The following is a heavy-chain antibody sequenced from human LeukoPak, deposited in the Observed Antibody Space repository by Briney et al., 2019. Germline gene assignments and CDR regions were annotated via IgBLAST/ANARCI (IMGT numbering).Heavy chain of an antibody. D-gene: IGHD6-13*01. CDR1: GYTFTSYA. Sequence: GASVKVSCKASGYTFTSYAMHWVRQAPGQRLEWMGWINAGNGNTKYSQKFQGRVTITRDTSASTAYMEPSSLRSEDTAVYYCARGEQQLVRRYFDYWGQGTLVTVSS. V-gene: IGHV1-3*01. CDR2: INAGNGNT. J-gene: IGHJ4*02. CDR3: ARGEQQLVRRYFDY.